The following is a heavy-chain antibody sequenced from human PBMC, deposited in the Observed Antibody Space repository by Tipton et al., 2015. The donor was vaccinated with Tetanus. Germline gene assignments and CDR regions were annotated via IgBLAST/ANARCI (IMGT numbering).Heavy chain of an antibody. CDR3: TRDQGGGRVARLNWFGP. CDR1: GGSFSAYY. V-gene: IGHV4-34*01. CDR2: INHSGST. Sequence: TLSLTCAVYGGSFSAYYGSWIRQSPGKGLEWIGEINHSGSTTYSPSFKSRVTISVDTPKNQFSLRLSSVTAADTAVYYCTRDQGGGRVARLNWFGPWGQGALVTVSS. D-gene: IGHD3-16*01. J-gene: IGHJ5*02.